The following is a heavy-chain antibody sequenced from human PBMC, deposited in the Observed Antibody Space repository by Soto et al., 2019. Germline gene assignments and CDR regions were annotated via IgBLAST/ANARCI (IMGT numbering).Heavy chain of an antibody. CDR1: GFTFDDYA. CDR2: ISWNSGSI. Sequence: EVQLVESGGGLVQPGRSLRLSCAASGFTFDDYAMHWVRQAPGKGLEWVAGISWNSGSIGYADSVKGRFTISRDNAKNSLYLQMNSLRAEDTALYYCAKQAQFGELVSFDYWRQGTLVTVSS. J-gene: IGHJ4*02. V-gene: IGHV3-9*01. CDR3: AKQAQFGELVSFDY. D-gene: IGHD3-10*01.